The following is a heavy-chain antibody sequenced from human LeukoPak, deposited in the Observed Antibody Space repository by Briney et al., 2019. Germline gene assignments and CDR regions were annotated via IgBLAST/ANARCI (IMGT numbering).Heavy chain of an antibody. CDR3: ARSDGLREQWLVPSWDWFDP. J-gene: IGHJ5*02. V-gene: IGHV4-34*01. D-gene: IGHD6-19*01. Sequence: SETLSLTCAVYGGSFSGYYWSWIRQPPGKGLEWIGEINHSGSTNYNPSLKSRVTISVDTSKNQFSLKLSSVTAADTAVYYCARSDGLREQWLVPSWDWFDPWGQGTLVTVSS. CDR1: GGSFSGYY. CDR2: INHSGST.